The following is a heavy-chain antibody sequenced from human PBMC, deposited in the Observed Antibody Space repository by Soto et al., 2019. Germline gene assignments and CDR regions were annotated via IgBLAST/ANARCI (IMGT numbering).Heavy chain of an antibody. Sequence: QVQLVPPAPAPTTPGASVKLSCKASGYTFTSYDINWVRQATGQGLEWMGWMNPNSGNTGYAQKFQGRVTMTRNTSISTAYMELSSLRSEDTAVYYCASEGVWGSYRIFDYWGQGTLVTVSS. CDR1: GYTFTSYD. J-gene: IGHJ4*02. CDR2: MNPNSGNT. CDR3: ASEGVWGSYRIFDY. V-gene: IGHV1-8*01. D-gene: IGHD3-16*02.